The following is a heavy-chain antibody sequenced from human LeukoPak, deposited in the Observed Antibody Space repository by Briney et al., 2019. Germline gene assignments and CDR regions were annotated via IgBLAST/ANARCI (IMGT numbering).Heavy chain of an antibody. J-gene: IGHJ4*02. CDR1: GFTFTTYW. Sequence: PGGSLRLSCAASGFTFTTYWMSWVRQAPGKGLEWVANIKQDGSEKYYVDSVKGRFTISRDNAKNSLYLQMNSLRAEDTAVYYCARDIGGNPGGYWGQGTLVTVSS. CDR2: IKQDGSEK. CDR3: ARDIGGNPGGY. V-gene: IGHV3-7*01. D-gene: IGHD4-23*01.